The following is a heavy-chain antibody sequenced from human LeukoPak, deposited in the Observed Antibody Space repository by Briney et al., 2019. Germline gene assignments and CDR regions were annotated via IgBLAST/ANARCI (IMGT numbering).Heavy chain of an antibody. Sequence: SETLSLTCTVSGGSISSGGYYWSWIRQHPGKGLEWIGYIYYSGSTYYNPSLKSRVTISVDTSKNQFSLKLSSVTAADTAVYYCARAPPLVYYDILTGYDYWGQGTLVTVSS. D-gene: IGHD3-9*01. J-gene: IGHJ4*02. CDR2: IYYSGST. CDR3: ARAPPLVYYDILTGYDY. V-gene: IGHV4-31*03. CDR1: GGSISSGGYY.